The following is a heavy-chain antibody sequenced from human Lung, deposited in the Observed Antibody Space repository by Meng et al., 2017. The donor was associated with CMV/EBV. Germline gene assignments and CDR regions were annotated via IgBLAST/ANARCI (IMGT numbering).Heavy chain of an antibody. V-gene: IGHV7-4-1*02. CDR2: ISTNTGTP. D-gene: IGHD2/OR15-2a*01. CDR3: ARGGNFDP. Sequence: QVQMGQSGSELKKPEAPGKVSCKASGYTFSTYTINWVRQAHGRGLEWMGWISTNTGTPTYTQGFTGRFVFSLDTSVSTAYLQISSLKAEDTAVYYCARGGNFDPWGQGTLVTVSS. CDR1: GYTFSTYT. J-gene: IGHJ5*02.